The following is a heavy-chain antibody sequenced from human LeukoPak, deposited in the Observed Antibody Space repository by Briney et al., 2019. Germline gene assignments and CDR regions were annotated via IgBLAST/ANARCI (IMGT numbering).Heavy chain of an antibody. CDR2: IIPIFGTA. V-gene: IGHV1-69*06. CDR3: AYKGDGYSYLSVAAFDI. J-gene: IGHJ3*02. D-gene: IGHD5-24*01. Sequence: SVKVSCKASGGTFSSYAISWVRQAPGQGLEWMGGIIPIFGTANYAQKFQGRVTITADKSTSTAYMELSSLRSEDTAVYYCAYKGDGYSYLSVAAFDIWGQGTMVTVSS. CDR1: GGTFSSYA.